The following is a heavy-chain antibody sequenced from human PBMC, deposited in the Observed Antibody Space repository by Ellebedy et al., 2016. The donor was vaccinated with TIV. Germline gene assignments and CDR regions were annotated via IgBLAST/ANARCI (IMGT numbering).Heavy chain of an antibody. J-gene: IGHJ4*02. D-gene: IGHD5-12*01. CDR2: IIPILNVV. CDR1: GETSSSHA. V-gene: IGHV1-69*04. CDR3: ARWGPHSGTFQGPFDF. Sequence: AASVKVSCKASGETSSSHALNWARQAPGQGLEWVGRIIPILNVVNYARKFQGRVAITADRSTNIVYLELSSLRSEDTAVYYCARWGPHSGTFQGPFDFWGQGVLVTVSS.